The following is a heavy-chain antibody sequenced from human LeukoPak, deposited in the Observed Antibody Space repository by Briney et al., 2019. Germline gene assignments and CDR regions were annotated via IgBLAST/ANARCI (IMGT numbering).Heavy chain of an antibody. CDR1: GGSFSGYY. Sequence: SETLSLTCAVYGGSFSGYYWSWIRQPPGKGLEWIGKIKHSGSTNYNPSLKSRVTISVDTSKKQFSLKLSSVTAADTAVYYCARMAVIAATNYNFDYWGQGTLVTVSS. D-gene: IGHD2-15*01. J-gene: IGHJ4*02. V-gene: IGHV4-34*01. CDR3: ARMAVIAATNYNFDY. CDR2: IKHSGST.